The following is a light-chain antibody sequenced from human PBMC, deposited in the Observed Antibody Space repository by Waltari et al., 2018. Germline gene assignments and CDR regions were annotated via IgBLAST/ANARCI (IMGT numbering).Light chain of an antibody. J-gene: IGLJ1*01. CDR2: DVT. Sequence: QSALTQPRSVSGSPGQSVAIACTGTSSDVGGYSYVSWYQQHPVKAPKIIIYDVTRRPSWVPDRFSGSKSGNPASLTISGLQADDEAHYYCCSYAGSDTYVFGTGTEVTVL. CDR3: CSYAGSDTYV. V-gene: IGLV2-11*01. CDR1: SSDVGGYSY.